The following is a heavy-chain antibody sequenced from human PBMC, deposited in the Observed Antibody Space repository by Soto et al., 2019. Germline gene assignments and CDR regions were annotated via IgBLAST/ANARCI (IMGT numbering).Heavy chain of an antibody. Sequence: EVQVLESGGGLVQPGGSLRLSCAASGFTFNDYAMSWVRQAPGKGLEWVSLISRTGDSTYFADSVKGRFTISRDNSKNTLYLQMNSLRAEDTAVYYFARTYSYGSGTYPRFDPWGKGTLVTVSS. CDR1: GFTFNDYA. V-gene: IGHV3-23*01. J-gene: IGHJ5*02. CDR3: ARTYSYGSGTYPRFDP. CDR2: ISRTGDST. D-gene: IGHD3-10*01.